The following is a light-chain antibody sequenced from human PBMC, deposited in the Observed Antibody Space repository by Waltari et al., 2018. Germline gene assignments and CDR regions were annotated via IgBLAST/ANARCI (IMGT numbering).Light chain of an antibody. CDR2: EVN. Sequence: QSALTQPASVSGSPGQSITISCTGTSSDVGGYNYVSWYQHLPGTAPNVMIYEVNNRPSGFSNRFSGYKSGNTASLTISGLQAEDEADYYCTAPTSSRTWVFGGGTKLTVL. V-gene: IGLV2-14*01. CDR1: SSDVGGYNY. CDR3: TAPTSSRTWV. J-gene: IGLJ3*02.